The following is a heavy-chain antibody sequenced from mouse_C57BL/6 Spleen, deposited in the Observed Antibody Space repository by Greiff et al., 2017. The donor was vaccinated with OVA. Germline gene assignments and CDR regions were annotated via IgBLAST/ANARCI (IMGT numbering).Heavy chain of an antibody. CDR2: INPGSGGT. V-gene: IGHV1-54*01. Sequence: QVQLQQSGAELVRPGTSVKVSCKASGYAFTNYLIEWVKQRPGQGLEWIGVINPGSGGTNYNEKFKGKATLTADKSTSTDYMQLSSLTSDDPAVYFCARAGGGATGAMDYWGQGTSVTVSS. J-gene: IGHJ4*01. CDR3: ARAGGGATGAMDY. D-gene: IGHD1-1*01. CDR1: GYAFTNYL.